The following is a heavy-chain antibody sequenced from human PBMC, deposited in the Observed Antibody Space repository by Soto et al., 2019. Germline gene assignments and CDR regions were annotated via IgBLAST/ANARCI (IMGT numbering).Heavy chain of an antibody. D-gene: IGHD6-19*01. CDR1: GCTFSSSG. CDR2: TSFDGSSG. J-gene: IGHJ4*02. V-gene: IGHV3-30*18. CDR3: AKSPPAVAGYFDY. Sequence: QVQLVESGGGVVQPGRTLRLSCAASGCTFSSSGMHWVHQALGKGMEWVAVTSFDGSSGYYADSVRGRFTISRDNSNNTLYLQMNSLRAEDTAVYYCAKSPPAVAGYFDYWGQGTLVTVSS.